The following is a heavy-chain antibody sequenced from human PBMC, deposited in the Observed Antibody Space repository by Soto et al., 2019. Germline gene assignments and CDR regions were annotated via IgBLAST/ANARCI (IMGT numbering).Heavy chain of an antibody. V-gene: IGHV4-59*01. D-gene: IGHD3-22*01. J-gene: IGHJ4*02. CDR1: GDSISTFY. Sequence: KASETLSLICTVSGDSISTFYWGWMRQSPGKELEWIGYVYYTGSTNYNPSLKSRVTISVDRSKNQFSLKLTSANAADTAVYYCARGRTVRNYADDSSDYFYFFDYWGQGTLVTVSS. CDR3: ARGRTVRNYADDSSDYFYFFDY. CDR2: VYYTGST.